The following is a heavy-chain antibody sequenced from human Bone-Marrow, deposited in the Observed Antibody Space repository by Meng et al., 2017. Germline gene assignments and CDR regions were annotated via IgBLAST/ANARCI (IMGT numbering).Heavy chain of an antibody. CDR1: GGSISSGGYY. J-gene: IGHJ5*02. V-gene: IGHV4-31*03. CDR3: ARVSYGSGRLWFDP. Sequence: VQLQESGPGLVKPSQTLSLTCTGSGGSISSGGYYWSWIRQHPGKGLEWIGYIYYSGSTYYNPSLKSRVTISVDTSKNQFSLKLSSVTAADTAVYYCARVSYGSGRLWFDPWGQGTLVTVSS. D-gene: IGHD3-10*01. CDR2: IYYSGST.